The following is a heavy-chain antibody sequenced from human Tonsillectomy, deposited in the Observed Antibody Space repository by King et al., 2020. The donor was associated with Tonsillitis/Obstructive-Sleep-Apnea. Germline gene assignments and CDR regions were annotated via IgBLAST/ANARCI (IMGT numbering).Heavy chain of an antibody. Sequence: VQLQESGPGLVKPSETLSLTCIVSGGSISSYYWSWIRQPPGKGLECIGYIYYSGGTNYNPSLKSRVTISVDTSKNQFSLKLSSVTAADTAVYYCAREGAGRNAVDMWGQGTMVTVSA. D-gene: IGHD1-14*01. V-gene: IGHV4-59*01. CDR2: IYYSGGT. J-gene: IGHJ3*02. CDR1: GGSISSYY. CDR3: AREGAGRNAVDM.